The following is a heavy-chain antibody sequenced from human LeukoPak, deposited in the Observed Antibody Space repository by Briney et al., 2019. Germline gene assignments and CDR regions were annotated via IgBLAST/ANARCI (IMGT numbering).Heavy chain of an antibody. CDR2: TYYGSKWYN. V-gene: IGHV6-1*01. Sequence: SQTLSLTCAISGDSVSSNSAAWNWIRQSPARGLEWLGSTYYGSKWYNDYAVSVKSRITINPDTSKNQFSLQLNSVTPEDTAVYYCARGGGITYYYDSSGRYYFDYWGQGTLVAVSS. CDR3: ARGGGITYYYDSSGRYYFDY. CDR1: GDSVSSNSAA. J-gene: IGHJ4*02. D-gene: IGHD3-22*01.